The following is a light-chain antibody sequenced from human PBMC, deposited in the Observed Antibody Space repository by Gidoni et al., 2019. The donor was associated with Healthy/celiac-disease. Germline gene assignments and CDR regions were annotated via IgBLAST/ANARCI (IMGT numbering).Light chain of an antibody. Sequence: QSALTQPASVSGSQGQSITISCTGTSSDVGGYNYVSWYQQHTGKAPKLMIYDVSNRPSGVSNRFSGSKSGNTASLTISGLQAEDEADYFCSSYTSSSTWVFGGGTKLSVL. CDR3: SSYTSSSTWV. CDR2: DVS. J-gene: IGLJ3*02. CDR1: SSDVGGYNY. V-gene: IGLV2-14*01.